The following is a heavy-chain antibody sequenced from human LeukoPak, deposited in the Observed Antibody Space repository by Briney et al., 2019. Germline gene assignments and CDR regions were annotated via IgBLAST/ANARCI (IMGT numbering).Heavy chain of an antibody. J-gene: IGHJ4*02. Sequence: PSETLSLTCGVSGTSFTSYYWSWIRQTPGKGLEWIGEVNHSGYTNTNPSLKSRVTISADTSKNQFSLKLTSVTAADTAVYYCAKVGAYGDYARHDYWGQGTLVTVSS. CDR3: AKVGAYGDYARHDY. CDR1: GTSFTSYY. CDR2: VNHSGYT. D-gene: IGHD4-17*01. V-gene: IGHV4-34*01.